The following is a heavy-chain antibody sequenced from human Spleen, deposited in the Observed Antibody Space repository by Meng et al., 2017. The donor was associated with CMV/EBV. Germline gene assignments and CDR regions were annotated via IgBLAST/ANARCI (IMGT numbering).Heavy chain of an antibody. J-gene: IGHJ6*02. Sequence: ASVKVSCKASDYTFVNYGLSWVRQAPGQGLEWVGWISAYNGNTNYAQKLQGRVTMTTDTSTSTAYMELRSLRSDDTAVYYCASTYCSSTSCYTTTPYGMDVWGQGTTVTVSS. D-gene: IGHD2-2*02. V-gene: IGHV1-18*01. CDR3: ASTYCSSTSCYTTTPYGMDV. CDR2: ISAYNGNT. CDR1: DYTFVNYG.